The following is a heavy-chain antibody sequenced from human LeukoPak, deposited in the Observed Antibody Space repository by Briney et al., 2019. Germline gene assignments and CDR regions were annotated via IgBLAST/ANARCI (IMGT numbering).Heavy chain of an antibody. CDR2: IDQHGRDK. V-gene: IGHV3-7*01. J-gene: IGHJ4*02. D-gene: IGHD6-19*01. Sequence: PGGSLTLSCAASASTFSGNWMHWVRQAPGKGLEWVASIDQHGRDKYFLDSVKGRFTISRDNSKSSLYLQMNSLRAEDTAVYYCVRGSGWFFGFWGQGSLATVSS. CDR1: ASTFSGNW. CDR3: VRGSGWFFGF.